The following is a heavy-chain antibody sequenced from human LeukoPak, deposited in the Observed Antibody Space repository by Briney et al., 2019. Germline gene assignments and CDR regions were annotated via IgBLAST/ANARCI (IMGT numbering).Heavy chain of an antibody. Sequence: SETLSLTCTVSGGYISSYYWSWIRQPPGKGLEWIGYILYSGTTNSNPSLKSRVTISVGTSKNQISLKLSSVTAADTAVYYCARMGGYSGYATHWGQGTLVTVSS. D-gene: IGHD5-12*01. V-gene: IGHV4-59*08. CDR3: ARMGGYSGYATH. J-gene: IGHJ4*02. CDR2: ILYSGTT. CDR1: GGYISSYY.